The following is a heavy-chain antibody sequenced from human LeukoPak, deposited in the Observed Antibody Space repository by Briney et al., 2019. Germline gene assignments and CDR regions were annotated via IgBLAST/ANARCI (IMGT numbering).Heavy chain of an antibody. CDR3: ATIAAAGIGGY. D-gene: IGHD6-13*01. V-gene: IGHV3-9*01. CDR2: ISWNSGSI. CDR1: GFTFDDYA. J-gene: IGHJ4*02. Sequence: GGSLRLSCAASGFTFDDYAMHWVRQAPGKGLEWVSGISWNSGSIGYADSVKGRFTISRDNAKNSLYLQMNSLRAEDTALYYCATIAAAGIGGYWGQGALVTVSS.